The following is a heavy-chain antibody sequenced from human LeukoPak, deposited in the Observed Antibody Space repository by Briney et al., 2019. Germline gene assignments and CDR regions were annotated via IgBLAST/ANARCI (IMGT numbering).Heavy chain of an antibody. J-gene: IGHJ4*02. CDR3: TRANFLYCSSSTCLFDY. CDR2: INPNDGDT. V-gene: IGHV1-2*02. D-gene: IGHD2-2*01. CDR1: GYTFTDYY. Sequence: ASLRVSCEASGYTFTDYYMHWVRQAPGQGVEWMGWINPNDGDTNYAQKFQGRVTMTRDTSISTAHMEVSRLRSDDTAVYYCTRANFLYCSSSTCLFDYWGQGTLVTVSS.